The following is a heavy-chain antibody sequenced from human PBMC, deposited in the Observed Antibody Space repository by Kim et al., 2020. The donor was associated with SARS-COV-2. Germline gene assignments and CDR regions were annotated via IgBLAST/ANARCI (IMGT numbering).Heavy chain of an antibody. J-gene: IGHJ6*02. CDR1: GYSFTSYW. CDR2: IDPSDSYT. Sequence: GESLKISCKGSGYSFTSYWISWVRQMPGKGLEWMGRIDPSDSYTNYSPSFQGHVTISADKSISTAYLQWSSLKASDTAMYYCARHSLRGITMVRGVIYGMDVWGQGTTVTVSS. D-gene: IGHD3-10*01. V-gene: IGHV5-10-1*01. CDR3: ARHSLRGITMVRGVIYGMDV.